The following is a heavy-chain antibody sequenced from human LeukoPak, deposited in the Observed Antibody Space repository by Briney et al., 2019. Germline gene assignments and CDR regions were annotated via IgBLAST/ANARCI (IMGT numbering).Heavy chain of an antibody. J-gene: IGHJ4*02. CDR3: ARGESNYDILTGYVIDY. CDR2: IKQDGSEK. Sequence: GGSLRLSCAASGFTFSSYWMSWVRQAPGKGLEWVANIKQDGSEKYYVDSVKGRFTISRDNAKNSLYLQMNSLRAEDTAVYYCARGESNYDILTGYVIDYWGQGTLVTVSS. CDR1: GFTFSSYW. D-gene: IGHD3-9*01. V-gene: IGHV3-7*01.